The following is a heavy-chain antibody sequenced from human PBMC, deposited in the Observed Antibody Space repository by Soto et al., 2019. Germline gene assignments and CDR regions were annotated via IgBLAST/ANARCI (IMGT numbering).Heavy chain of an antibody. V-gene: IGHV3-21*02. CDR3: VRESISGTGWFDP. CDR1: GFSFSDYS. CDR2: IDSSSVYI. D-gene: IGHD1-20*01. J-gene: IGHJ5*02. Sequence: EVQLVASGGGLVKPGGSLRLSCAASGFSFSDYSMNWVRQAPGKRLEWVSSIDSSSVYIYYADSLKGRFTISRDNAKNSLYLQMNSLRAEDTAVYYCVRESISGTGWFDPWGQGTLVTVSS.